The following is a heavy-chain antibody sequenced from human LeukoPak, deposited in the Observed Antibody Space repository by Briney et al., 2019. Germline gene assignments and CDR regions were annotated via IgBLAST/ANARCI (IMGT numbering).Heavy chain of an antibody. CDR2: MYYSGSS. Sequence: SETLSLTCTVSGGSISSSSNYWGWIRQPPGKGLEWIRSMYYSGSSYYNPSLKSRVTISGDTSKNQFSLKLSSVTAADTAVYYCARHSPILTGYYVGYWGQGTLVTVSS. CDR3: ARHSPILTGYYVGY. J-gene: IGHJ4*02. CDR1: GGSISSSSNY. D-gene: IGHD3-9*01. V-gene: IGHV4-39*01.